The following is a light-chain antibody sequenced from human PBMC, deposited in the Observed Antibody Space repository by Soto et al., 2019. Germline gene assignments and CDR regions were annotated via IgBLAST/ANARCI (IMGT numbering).Light chain of an antibody. Sequence: QSALTQPPSASGSPGQSVTISCTGTSSDVGSYNYVSWYQQHPGKAPKLMIYDVSKRPSGVPDRFSGSESGNTASLTVSGLQADDEADYYCSSYGGSRVFGTGTKVTVL. CDR1: SSDVGSYNY. V-gene: IGLV2-8*01. J-gene: IGLJ1*01. CDR2: DVS. CDR3: SSYGGSRV.